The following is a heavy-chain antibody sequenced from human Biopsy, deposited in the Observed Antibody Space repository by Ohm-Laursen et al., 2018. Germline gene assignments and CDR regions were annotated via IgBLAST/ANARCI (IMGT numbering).Heavy chain of an antibody. J-gene: IGHJ3*01. CDR2: IYPGGST. V-gene: IGHV4-4*07. Sequence: GTLSLTCNVSGGDINNYYWSWIRQPAGKGLEWIGRIYPGGSTNYNPSLKSRVTMSVDTSKKQLSLRLRSVTAADTAMYYCVSVVLGPTNDAFDLWGQGTMVGVSS. CDR1: GGDINNYY. CDR3: VSVVLGPTNDAFDL. D-gene: IGHD3-22*01.